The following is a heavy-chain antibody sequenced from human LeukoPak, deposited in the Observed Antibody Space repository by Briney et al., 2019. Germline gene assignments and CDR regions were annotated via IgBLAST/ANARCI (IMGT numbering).Heavy chain of an antibody. Sequence: GGSLRLSCAASGFTFSSYWMSWVRQAPGKGLEWVANIKQDGSEKYYVDSVKGRSTISRDNAKNSLYLQMNSLRAEDTAVYYCAREWATTGTTGYFDYWGQGTLVTVSS. V-gene: IGHV3-7*01. CDR3: AREWATTGTTGYFDY. J-gene: IGHJ4*02. CDR2: IKQDGSEK. CDR1: GFTFSSYW. D-gene: IGHD1-1*01.